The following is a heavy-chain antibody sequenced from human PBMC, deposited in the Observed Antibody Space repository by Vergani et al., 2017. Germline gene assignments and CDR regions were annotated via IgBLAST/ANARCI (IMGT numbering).Heavy chain of an antibody. Sequence: QVQLVESGGGVVQPGRSLRLSCAASGFTFSSYAMHWVRQAPGKGLEWVAVISYDGSNKYYADSVKGRFTISRDNSKNTLYLQMNSLRAEDTAVYYCARDSGKNNXFDPWGQGTLVTVSS. V-gene: IGHV3-30-3*01. CDR3: ARDSGKNNXFDP. J-gene: IGHJ5*02. D-gene: IGHD1-26*01. CDR1: GFTFSSYA. CDR2: ISYDGSNK.